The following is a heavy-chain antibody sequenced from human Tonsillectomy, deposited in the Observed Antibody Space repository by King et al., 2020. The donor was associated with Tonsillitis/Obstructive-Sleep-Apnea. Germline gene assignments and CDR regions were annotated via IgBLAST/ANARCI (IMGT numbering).Heavy chain of an antibody. CDR3: ASDGDDYDFWSGDYYYYMDV. J-gene: IGHJ6*03. V-gene: IGHV1-46*01. D-gene: IGHD3-3*01. CDR1: GYTFTSYY. CDR2: INPSGGST. Sequence: QLQLVQSGAEVKKPGASVKVSCKASGYTFTSYYMHWVRQAPGQGLEWMGIINPSGGSTSYAQKFQGRVTMTRDTSTSTVYMELSSLRSEDTAVYYCASDGDDYDFWSGDYYYYMDVWGKGTTVTVSS.